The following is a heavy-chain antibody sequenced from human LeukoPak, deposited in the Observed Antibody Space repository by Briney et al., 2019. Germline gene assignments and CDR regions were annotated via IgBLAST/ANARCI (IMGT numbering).Heavy chain of an antibody. Sequence: PGGSLRLSCAASGFTFSSYSMNWVRQAPGKGLEWVSSISSSSSYIYYADSLKGRFTISRNNAKNSLYLQMNSLRAEDTAVYYCARDGGGVVVVVAATTGTGMDVWGKGTTVTVSS. CDR1: GFTFSSYS. D-gene: IGHD2-15*01. CDR2: ISSSSSYI. J-gene: IGHJ6*04. V-gene: IGHV3-21*01. CDR3: ARDGGGVVVVVAATTGTGMDV.